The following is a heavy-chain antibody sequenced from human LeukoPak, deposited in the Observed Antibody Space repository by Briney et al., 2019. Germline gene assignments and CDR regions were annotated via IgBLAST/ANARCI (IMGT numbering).Heavy chain of an antibody. V-gene: IGHV1-8*01. J-gene: IGHJ6*03. CDR2: MNPNSGNT. D-gene: IGHD2-8*01. CDR3: ARAPKVSEYYYYYYMDV. CDR1: GYTFTSYD. Sequence: GASVKVSCKASGYTFTSYDINWVRQATGQGLEWMGWMNPNSGNTGYAQKFQGRVTMTRNTSISTAYMELSSLRSEDTAVYYCARAPKVSEYYYYYYMDVCGKGTTVTVSS.